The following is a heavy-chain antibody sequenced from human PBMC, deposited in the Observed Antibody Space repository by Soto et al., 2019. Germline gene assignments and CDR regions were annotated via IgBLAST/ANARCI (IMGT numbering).Heavy chain of an antibody. Sequence: QVDLMESGGGLVKPGGSLRLSCAGSGFTFSDYYMTWIRQAPGKGLEWVSYINTLSSAIYYADSVKGRFTISRDKAKNSLFLQMNSLRAEDTAVYYCARRLQWQLRPLDSWGRGTLVTVSS. D-gene: IGHD6-19*01. CDR1: GFTFSDYY. CDR3: ARRLQWQLRPLDS. V-gene: IGHV3-11*01. CDR2: INTLSSAI. J-gene: IGHJ4*02.